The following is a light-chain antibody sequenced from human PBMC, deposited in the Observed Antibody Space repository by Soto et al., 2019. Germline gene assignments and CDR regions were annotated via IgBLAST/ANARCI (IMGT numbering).Light chain of an antibody. CDR3: MQGRYWPS. CDR1: LSLVNSDGNSY. CDR2: KAS. Sequence: DVAMTQSPLSLSVTLGQPASISCTSSLSLVNSDGNSYLNWFHQRPGQSPRRLLYKASNRDSGVPERFSGSGSGTDFALKISSVEAEDVGIYCCMQGRYWPSFGQGTSLAI. V-gene: IGKV2-30*01. J-gene: IGKJ2*03.